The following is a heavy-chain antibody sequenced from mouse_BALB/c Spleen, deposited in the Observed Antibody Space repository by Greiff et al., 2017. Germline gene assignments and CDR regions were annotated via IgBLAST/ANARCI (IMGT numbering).Heavy chain of an antibody. D-gene: IGHD6-2*01. CDR3: ARDESYAMDY. V-gene: IGHV5-9-4*01. CDR1: GFTFSSYA. CDR2: ISSGGSYT. J-gene: IGHJ4*01. Sequence: EVQVVESGGGLVKPGGSLKLSCAASGFTFSSYAMSWVRQSPEKRLEWVAEISSGGSYTYYPDTVTGRFTISRDNAKNTLYLEMSSLRSEDTAMYYCARDESYAMDYWGQGTSVTVSS.